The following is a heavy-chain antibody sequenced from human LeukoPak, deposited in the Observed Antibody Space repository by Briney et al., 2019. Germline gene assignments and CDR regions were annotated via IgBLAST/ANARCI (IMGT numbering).Heavy chain of an antibody. CDR1: GFTFSNAW. V-gene: IGHV3-15*01. D-gene: IGHD3-10*01. CDR3: PTGPPNVLLWFGEFYYYGMGV. J-gene: IGHJ6*04. Sequence: PGGTLRLSCAASGFTFSNAWMSWGPQAPGEGLEWVGRIKSKTDGGTTDYAAPVKGRFTISRDDSKNTLYLQMNSLKTEDTAVYYCPTGPPNVLLWFGEFYYYGMGVWGKGTTVTVSS. CDR2: IKSKTDGGTT.